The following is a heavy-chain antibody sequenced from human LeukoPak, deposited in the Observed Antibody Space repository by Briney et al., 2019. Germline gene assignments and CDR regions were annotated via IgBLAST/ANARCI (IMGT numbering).Heavy chain of an antibody. CDR1: GYTFTGYY. CDR3: ASVVATGGY. Sequence: ASVKVSCKASGYTFTGYYMHWVRQAPRQGLEWMGLINPTSGDTNYAQNFQGRVTMTRDTSISTAYMELSSLISDDTAVYYCASVVATGGYWGQGTLVTVSS. D-gene: IGHD5-12*01. J-gene: IGHJ4*02. V-gene: IGHV1-2*02. CDR2: INPTSGDT.